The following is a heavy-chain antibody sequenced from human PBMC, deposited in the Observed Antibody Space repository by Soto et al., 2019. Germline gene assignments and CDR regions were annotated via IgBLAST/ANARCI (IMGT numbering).Heavy chain of an antibody. J-gene: IGHJ4*02. D-gene: IGHD2-2*01. V-gene: IGHV3-21*01. CDR3: ARSDYCSSSSCYFVY. CDR2: ISSRSSYI. CDR1: GFTFSTYS. Sequence: ESGGGLVKPGGSLRLSCAASGFTFSTYSMNWVRQAPGKGLEWVSSISSRSSYIYYADSVKGRFTISRDNAKNSLDLQMNSLRAEDTAVYYCARSDYCSSSSCYFVYWGQGTLVTVSS.